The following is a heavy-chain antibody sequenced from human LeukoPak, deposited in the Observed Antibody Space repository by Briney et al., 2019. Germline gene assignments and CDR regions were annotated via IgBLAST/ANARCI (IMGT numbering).Heavy chain of an antibody. CDR3: ARYCSSTICSNAFDY. J-gene: IGHJ4*02. CDR2: INHYGST. V-gene: IGHV4-34*01. CDR1: GGSLSDYY. Sequence: SETLSLTCAVYGGSLSDYYWSWIRQPPGKGLEWIGEINHYGSTNYNPSLKSRVTISADTSKNQFSLKLSSVTAADTAVYYCARYCSSTICSNAFDYWGQGTLVTVSS. D-gene: IGHD2-2*01.